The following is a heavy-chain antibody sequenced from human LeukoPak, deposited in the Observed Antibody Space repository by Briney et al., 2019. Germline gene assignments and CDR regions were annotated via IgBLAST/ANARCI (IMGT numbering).Heavy chain of an antibody. V-gene: IGHV4-34*01. CDR1: GGSFSSYY. CDR3: ARSPDTAMGES. J-gene: IGHJ4*02. CDR2: INHSGST. D-gene: IGHD5-18*01. Sequence: SETLSLTCAVYGGSFSSYYWSWIRQPPGKGLEWIGEINHSGSTNYNPSLKSRVTISVDTSKNQFSLKLSSVTAADTAVYYCARSPDTAMGESWGQGTLVTVSS.